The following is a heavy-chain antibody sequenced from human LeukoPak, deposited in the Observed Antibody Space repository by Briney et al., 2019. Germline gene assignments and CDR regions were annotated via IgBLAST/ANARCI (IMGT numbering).Heavy chain of an antibody. J-gene: IGHJ5*02. CDR1: GFTFSTYG. V-gene: IGHV3-30*02. CDR2: IRYDGSDK. D-gene: IGHD2-2*01. CDR3: AKDLSDCSSTSCEYNWFDP. Sequence: GGSLRLSCAASGFTFSTYGMHWVRQAPGKGLEWVAFIRYDGSDKYYADSVKGRFTISRDNSKNTLYLQMNSLRAEDTAVYYCAKDLSDCSSTSCEYNWFDPWGQGTLVTVSS.